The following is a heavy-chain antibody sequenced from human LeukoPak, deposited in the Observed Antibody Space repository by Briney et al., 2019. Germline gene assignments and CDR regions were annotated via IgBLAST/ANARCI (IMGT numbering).Heavy chain of an antibody. J-gene: IGHJ3*02. CDR2: ISSSSSTI. Sequence: PGGSLRLSCAASGFTFSSYSMNWVRQAPGKGLEWVSYISSSSSTIYYADSVKGRFTISRNNAKNTVYLQMNSLRAEDTAVYYCARVSGSPNYYFGAFDMWGQGTMVTVSS. V-gene: IGHV3-48*04. CDR1: GFTFSSYS. D-gene: IGHD3-10*01. CDR3: ARVSGSPNYYFGAFDM.